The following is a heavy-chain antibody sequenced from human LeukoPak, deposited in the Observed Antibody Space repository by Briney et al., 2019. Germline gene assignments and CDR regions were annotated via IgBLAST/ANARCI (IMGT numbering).Heavy chain of an antibody. CDR2: INPSGGAP. CDR3: ARGTPLFDY. J-gene: IGHJ4*02. D-gene: IGHD2-2*01. CDR1: GYRFTSYY. V-gene: IGHV1-46*01. Sequence: ASVKVSCKASGYRFTSYYMHWVRQAPGQGLEWMGIINPSGGAPTYAQKFQGRVTMTSDTSTSTVYMEPSSLRSEDTAVYYCARGTPLFDYWGQGTLVTVSS.